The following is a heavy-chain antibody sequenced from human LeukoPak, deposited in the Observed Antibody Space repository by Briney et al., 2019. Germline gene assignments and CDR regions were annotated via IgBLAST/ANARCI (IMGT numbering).Heavy chain of an antibody. V-gene: IGHV4-30-4*01. CDR3: ARGLGVLGNPYYYGMDV. Sequence: PSETLSLTCTVSGGSISSGDYYWSWLRQPPGKGREGLGYIYYSGSTYYNPSLKSRVTISVDTSKNQFSLKLSSVTAADTAVYDCARGLGVLGNPYYYGMDVWGQGTTVTVSS. J-gene: IGHJ6*02. D-gene: IGHD2-8*02. CDR2: IYYSGST. CDR1: GGSISSGDYY.